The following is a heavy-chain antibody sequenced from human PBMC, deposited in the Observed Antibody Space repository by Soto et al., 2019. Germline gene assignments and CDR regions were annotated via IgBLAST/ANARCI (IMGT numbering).Heavy chain of an antibody. J-gene: IGHJ6*02. CDR3: AREGVETSYDSSGHTYGMDV. V-gene: IGHV3-11*06. CDR2: ISSSSSYT. D-gene: IGHD3-22*01. CDR1: GFTFSDYY. Sequence: PVGSLRLSCAASGFTFSDYYMSWIRQAPGKGLEWVSYISSSSSYTNYADSVKGRFTISRDNAKNSLYLQMNSLRAEDTAVYYCAREGVETSYDSSGHTYGMDVWGQGTTVIVSS.